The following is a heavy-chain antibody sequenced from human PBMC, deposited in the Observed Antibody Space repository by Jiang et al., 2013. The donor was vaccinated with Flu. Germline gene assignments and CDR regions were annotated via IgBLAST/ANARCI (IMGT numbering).Heavy chain of an antibody. Sequence: GFTFSDYYMSWIRQAPGKGLERVSYISSSGSTIYYADSVKGRFTISRDNAKNSLYLQMNSLRAEDTAVYYCARDYDYGDYFYYYYYGMDVWGQGTTVTVSS. CDR2: ISSSGSTI. CDR3: ARDYDYGDYFYYYYYGMDV. V-gene: IGHV3-11*01. D-gene: IGHD4-17*01. CDR1: GFTFSDYY. J-gene: IGHJ6*02.